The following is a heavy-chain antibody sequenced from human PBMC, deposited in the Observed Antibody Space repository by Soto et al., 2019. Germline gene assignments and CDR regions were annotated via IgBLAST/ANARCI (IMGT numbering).Heavy chain of an antibody. CDR2: IYYSGST. V-gene: IGHV4-30-4*01. J-gene: IGHJ4*02. CDR3: ARAARGNWLDY. Sequence: SETLSLTCTVSGGSISSGDYYWSWIRQPPGKGLEWIGYIYYSGSTYYNPSLKSRVTISVDTSKNQFSLKLSSVTAADTAVYYCARAARGNWLDYWGQGTLVTVS. D-gene: IGHD1-1*01. CDR1: GGSISSGDYY.